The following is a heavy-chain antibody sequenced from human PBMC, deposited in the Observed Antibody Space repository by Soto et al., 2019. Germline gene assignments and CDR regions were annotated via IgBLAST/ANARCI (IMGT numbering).Heavy chain of an antibody. V-gene: IGHV1-58*01. D-gene: IGHD3-22*01. Sequence: SVKVSCKASGFTFTSSAVQWVRQARGQRLEWIGWIVVGSGNTNYAQKFQERVTITRDMSTSTAYMELSSLRSEDTAVYYCAADKGYDSSGYSDYWGQGTLVTV. J-gene: IGHJ4*02. CDR3: AADKGYDSSGYSDY. CDR1: GFTFTSSA. CDR2: IVVGSGNT.